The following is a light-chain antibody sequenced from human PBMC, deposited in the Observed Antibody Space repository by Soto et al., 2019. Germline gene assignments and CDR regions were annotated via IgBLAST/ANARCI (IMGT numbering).Light chain of an antibody. J-gene: IGLJ3*02. CDR1: VLAKKY. CDR2: KDS. CDR3: YSAADFWV. Sequence: SYELTQPSSVSVSPGQTARITCSGDVLAKKYARWFQQKPGQAPVLVIYKDSERPSGIPERFSGSSSGTTVTLTISGAQVEDEADYYCYSAADFWVFGGGTKLTVL. V-gene: IGLV3-27*01.